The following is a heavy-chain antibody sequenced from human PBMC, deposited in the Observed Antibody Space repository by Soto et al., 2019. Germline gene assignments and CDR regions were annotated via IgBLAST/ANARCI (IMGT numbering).Heavy chain of an antibody. J-gene: IGHJ4*02. V-gene: IGHV3-23*01. CDR2: ITDNGGST. CDR3: AKERATTTAFDY. D-gene: IGHD4-17*01. Sequence: WSLRLSCAASGFTFSRDGMSWVRQAPGKGLEWVSLITDNGGSTYYADSAKGRFTISRDNTKNTLFLQMNSLRAEDTAVYYCAKERATTTAFDYWGQGALVTVSS. CDR1: GFTFSRDG.